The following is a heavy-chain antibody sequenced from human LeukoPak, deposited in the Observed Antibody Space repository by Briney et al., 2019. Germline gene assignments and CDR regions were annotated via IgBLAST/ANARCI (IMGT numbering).Heavy chain of an antibody. J-gene: IGHJ4*02. CDR1: GGSFSGYY. D-gene: IGHD3-22*01. CDR2: IKHSGST. Sequence: SETLSLTCAVSGGSFSGYYWSWIRQPPGKGLEWIGEIKHSGSTNYNPSLKSRVTISVDTSKIQFSLKLSSVTAADTAVYYCARRRTYYYDSSGYYVTFFDYWGQGTLVTVSS. V-gene: IGHV4-34*01. CDR3: ARRRTYYYDSSGYYVTFFDY.